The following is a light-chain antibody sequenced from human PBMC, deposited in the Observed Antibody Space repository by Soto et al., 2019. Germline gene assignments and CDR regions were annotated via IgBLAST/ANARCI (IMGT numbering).Light chain of an antibody. Sequence: ENVLTQAPVTLSLSPLERATRSFMASQTVSGSYVAWYQQKPGQTPRLLIYGASSRATGIPDRFSGSGSGTDFTLNTSSLEPEDFAVYHCQQYGDSPLPVGGGTK. V-gene: IGKV3-20*01. CDR3: QQYGDSPLP. CDR1: QTVSGSY. J-gene: IGKJ4*01. CDR2: GAS.